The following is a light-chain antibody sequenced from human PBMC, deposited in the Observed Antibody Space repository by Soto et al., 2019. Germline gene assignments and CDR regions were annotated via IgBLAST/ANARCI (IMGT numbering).Light chain of an antibody. CDR1: QSVSSSD. V-gene: IGKV3-20*01. CDR3: QQYGSSRT. J-gene: IGKJ1*01. Sequence: EIVLTQSPGTLSLSPGERATLSCRASQSVSSSDLAWYQQKPGQAPRLLIYGASSRATGIPDRFSGSGSGIDFTLTISRLEPEYFAVYYCQQYGSSRTFGQGTKVEIK. CDR2: GAS.